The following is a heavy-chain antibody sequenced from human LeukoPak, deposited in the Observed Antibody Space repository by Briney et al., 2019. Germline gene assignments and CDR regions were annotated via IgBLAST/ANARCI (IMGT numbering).Heavy chain of an antibody. V-gene: IGHV3-53*04. D-gene: IGHD6-19*01. CDR1: GFTVSSNY. CDR2: IYSGGST. Sequence: RGSLRLSCAASGFTVSSNYMSWVGQAPGKGLEWVSVIYSGGSTYYADSVKGRFTISRHNSKNTLYLQMNSLRAEDTAVYYCAKDPSIAVAGTGKYFQHWGQGTLVTVSS. J-gene: IGHJ1*01. CDR3: AKDPSIAVAGTGKYFQH.